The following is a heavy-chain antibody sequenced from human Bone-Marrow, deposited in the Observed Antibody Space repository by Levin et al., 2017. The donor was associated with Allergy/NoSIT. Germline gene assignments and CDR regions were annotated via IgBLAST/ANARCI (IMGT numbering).Heavy chain of an antibody. J-gene: IGHJ5*02. CDR2: ISSSSSYI. CDR3: ARDLRVVVPAAMMDTGWFDP. CDR1: GFTFSSYS. Sequence: GGSLRLSCAASGFTFSSYSMNWVRQAPGKGLEWVSSISSSSSYIYYADSVKGRFTISRDNAKNSLYLQMNSLRAEDTAVYYCARDLRVVVPAAMMDTGWFDPWGQGTLVTVSS. D-gene: IGHD2-2*01. V-gene: IGHV3-21*01.